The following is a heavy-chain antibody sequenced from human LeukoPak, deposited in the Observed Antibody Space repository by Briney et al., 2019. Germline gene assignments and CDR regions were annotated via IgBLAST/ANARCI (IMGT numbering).Heavy chain of an antibody. Sequence: PGGSLRLSCAASGFTFSSYWMHWVRQAPGKGLVWVSRINSDGSSTSYADSVKGRFTISRDNAKNSLYLQMNSLGAEDTAVYYCARNLDYGDYEMDVWGQGTTVTVSS. V-gene: IGHV3-74*01. D-gene: IGHD4-17*01. CDR1: GFTFSSYW. J-gene: IGHJ6*02. CDR3: ARNLDYGDYEMDV. CDR2: INSDGSST.